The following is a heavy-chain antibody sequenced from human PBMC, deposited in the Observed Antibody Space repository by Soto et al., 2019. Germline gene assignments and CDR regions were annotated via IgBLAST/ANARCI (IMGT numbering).Heavy chain of an antibody. CDR1: GFTFASYA. D-gene: IGHD2-2*01. Sequence: GGSLRLSCSASGFTFASYAIIWFGQSPVKGREWVSAISGSGGSTYYADSVKGRFTISRDNSKNTLYLQMNSLRAEDTAVYYCAKDLLGYCSSTSCYDWFDPWGQGTLVTVSS. V-gene: IGHV3-23*01. J-gene: IGHJ5*02. CDR2: ISGSGGST. CDR3: AKDLLGYCSSTSCYDWFDP.